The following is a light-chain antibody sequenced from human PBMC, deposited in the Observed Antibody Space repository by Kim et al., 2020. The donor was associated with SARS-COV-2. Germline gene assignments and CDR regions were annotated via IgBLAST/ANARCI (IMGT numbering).Light chain of an antibody. CDR2: SAS. CDR1: QSISSY. CDR3: QQGHNTPRT. J-gene: IGKJ1*01. Sequence: ASTGDRVTITCRASQSISSYLNWYQQKPGKAPKLLIYSASNLQSGVPSRFSGSGSGTDFTLTISSLQPEDFATYYCQQGHNTPRTFGQGTKVDIK. V-gene: IGKV1-39*01.